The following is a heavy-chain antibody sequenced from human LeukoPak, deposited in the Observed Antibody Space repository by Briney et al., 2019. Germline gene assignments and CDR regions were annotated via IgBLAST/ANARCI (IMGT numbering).Heavy chain of an antibody. V-gene: IGHV1-2*04. CDR3: ARFDFGSVTGPGSGMDV. CDR1: GYTFTGYY. CDR2: INPNSGGT. D-gene: IGHD3-3*01. J-gene: IGHJ6*02. Sequence: GASVKVSCKASGYTFTGYYMHWVRQAPGQGLEWMGWINPNSGGTNYAQKFQGWVTMTRDTSISTAYMELSRLRSDDTAVYYCARFDFGSVTGPGSGMDVWGQGTTVTVSS.